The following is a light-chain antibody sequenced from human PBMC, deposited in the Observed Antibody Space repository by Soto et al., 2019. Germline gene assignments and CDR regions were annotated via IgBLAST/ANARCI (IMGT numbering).Light chain of an antibody. Sequence: DIQMTQSPSSLSASVGDRVTITCRASQSISNHLNWYQQKPGKAPKVLIYAASSLQGGVPSRFSGSGSGTDFTLTINSLQPEDFATYFCQQSYSTPFTFGPGTKVDIK. CDR3: QQSYSTPFT. V-gene: IGKV1-39*01. CDR1: QSISNH. J-gene: IGKJ3*01. CDR2: AAS.